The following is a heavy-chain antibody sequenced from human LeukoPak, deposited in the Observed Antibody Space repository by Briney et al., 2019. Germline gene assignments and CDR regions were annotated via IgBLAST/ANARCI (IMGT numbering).Heavy chain of an antibody. D-gene: IGHD2-2*02. CDR1: GFTFSSYA. V-gene: IGHV3-23*01. Sequence: GGSLRLSCAASGFTFSSYAMSWVRQAPGKGLEWVSAISGSGGSTYYADSVKGRFTISRDNSKNTLYLQMNSLRAEDTAVYYCAKGIVVVPAAISELGGGYFDYWGQGTLVTVSS. J-gene: IGHJ4*02. CDR2: ISGSGGST. CDR3: AKGIVVVPAAISELGGGYFDY.